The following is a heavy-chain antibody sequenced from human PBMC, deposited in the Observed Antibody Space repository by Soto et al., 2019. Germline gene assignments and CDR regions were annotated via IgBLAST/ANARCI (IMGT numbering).Heavy chain of an antibody. CDR1: GFPFSDYA. J-gene: IGHJ4*02. D-gene: IGHD4-17*01. V-gene: IGHV3-23*01. Sequence: GGSLRLSCAASGFPFSDYAMSLVRQAPGKGLEWVSCISASGGGTYYADSVKGRFTISRDNSKNTLYLQMSSLRAEDTAVYYCAKDYGDVEFIDYWDQGTLVTVSS. CDR2: ISASGGGT. CDR3: AKDYGDVEFIDY.